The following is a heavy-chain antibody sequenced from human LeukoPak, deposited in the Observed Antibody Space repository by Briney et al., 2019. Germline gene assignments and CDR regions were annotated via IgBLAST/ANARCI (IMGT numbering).Heavy chain of an antibody. V-gene: IGHV3-48*01. CDR1: GFTFGSYS. CDR3: AREYRTGSYYLDY. J-gene: IGHJ4*02. Sequence: GGSLRLSCAASGFTFGSYSMNWVRQAPGKGLEWVSYISSSSSTIYYADSVKGRFTISRDNAKNSLYLQMNSLRAEDTAVYYCAREYRTGSYYLDYWGQGTLVTVSS. CDR2: ISSSSSTI. D-gene: IGHD1-26*01.